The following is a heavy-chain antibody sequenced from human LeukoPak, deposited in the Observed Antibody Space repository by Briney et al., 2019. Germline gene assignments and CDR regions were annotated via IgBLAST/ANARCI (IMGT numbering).Heavy chain of an antibody. V-gene: IGHV4-31*03. J-gene: IGHJ5*02. CDR1: GGSISSGGYY. D-gene: IGHD4-17*01. Sequence: SQTLSLTCTVSGGSISSGGYYWSWIRQHPGKGLEWIGYIYYSGSTYYNPSLKSRVTISVDTSKNQFSLKLSSVTAADTAVYYCARAPYPVNWFDPRGQGTLVTVSS. CDR2: IYYSGST. CDR3: ARAPYPVNWFDP.